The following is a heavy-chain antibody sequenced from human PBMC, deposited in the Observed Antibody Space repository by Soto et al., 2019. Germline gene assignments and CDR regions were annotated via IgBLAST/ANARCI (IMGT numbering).Heavy chain of an antibody. D-gene: IGHD1-26*01. V-gene: IGHV3-30*18. J-gene: IGHJ6*03. CDR2: ISYDGSNK. Sequence: GGSLRLSCAASGFTFSSYGMHWVRQAPGKGLEWVAVISYDGSNKYYADSVKGRFTISRDNSENTLYLQMNSLRAEDTAVYYCAKDRAPTAYYYMDVWGKGTTVTVSS. CDR3: AKDRAPTAYYYMDV. CDR1: GFTFSSYG.